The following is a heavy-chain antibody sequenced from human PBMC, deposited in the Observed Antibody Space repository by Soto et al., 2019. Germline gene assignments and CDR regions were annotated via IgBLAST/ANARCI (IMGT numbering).Heavy chain of an antibody. D-gene: IGHD6-19*01. CDR2: IYPGDSDT. CDR3: ARDRRPGSFNSSGWDYYYYGMDV. V-gene: IGHV5-51*01. Sequence: PGASLQISWEGSGYSFTSYWIGWVRQKPGKGLEWMGIIYPGDSDTRYSPSFQGQVTISADKSISTAYLQWSSLKASDTAMYYCARDRRPGSFNSSGWDYYYYGMDVWGQGTTVTVSS. J-gene: IGHJ6*02. CDR1: GYSFTSYW.